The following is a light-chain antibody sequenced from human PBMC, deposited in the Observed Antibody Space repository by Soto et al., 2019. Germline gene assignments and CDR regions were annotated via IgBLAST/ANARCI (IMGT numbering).Light chain of an antibody. CDR3: QQRGSWPPT. CDR2: DTS. Sequence: IVLTQSPYTLSLSPGERATLSCRASQSVSGFLGWYQQKLGRAPRLLIHDTSNRATGVPARFSGSGSGTDFTLTISSLEPEDFGVYYCQQRGSWPPTFGQGTRLEIK. V-gene: IGKV3-11*01. CDR1: QSVSGF. J-gene: IGKJ5*01.